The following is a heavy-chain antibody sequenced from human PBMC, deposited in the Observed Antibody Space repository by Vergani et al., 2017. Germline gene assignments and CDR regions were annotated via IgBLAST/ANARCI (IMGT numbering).Heavy chain of an antibody. J-gene: IGHJ4*02. V-gene: IGHV3-21*01. Sequence: EVQLVESGGGLVKPGGSLRLSCAASGFTFSTYSMNWVRQAPGKGLEWVSTINSRINYIHYADSVKGRFIISRDNANNSVYLQMNSLRVEDTAVYYCATDKMIGRWMQFVYWGQGTLVSVSS. CDR3: ATDKMIGRWMQFVY. D-gene: IGHD5-24*01. CDR2: INSRINYI. CDR1: GFTFSTYS.